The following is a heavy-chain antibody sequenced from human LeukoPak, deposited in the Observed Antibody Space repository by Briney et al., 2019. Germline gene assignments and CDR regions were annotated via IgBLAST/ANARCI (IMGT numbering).Heavy chain of an antibody. J-gene: IGHJ2*01. Sequence: GASVKVSCKASGYTFTVNHVHWVRQAPGQGLEWMGWNDPNSGGTKYAQKFQDRVAMTSDTSISTAYMELSGLRSDDTAVYFCAREADIVSFDLWGRGTRATVSS. CDR3: AREADIVSFDL. D-gene: IGHD3-16*02. CDR2: NDPNSGGT. V-gene: IGHV1-2*02. CDR1: GYTFTVNH.